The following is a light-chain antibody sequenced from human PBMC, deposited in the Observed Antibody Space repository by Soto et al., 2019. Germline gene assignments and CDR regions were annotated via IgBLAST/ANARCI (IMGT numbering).Light chain of an antibody. CDR2: DAY. Sequence: NVLTQSPGTLSLSPGERATLSCRASQSFRGLLAWYQQKPGQAPRLLIYDAYNRATGIPPRFSGSGSGTDFTLTISSLEPEDSAVYYCQQRHMWPITFGQGTRLEI. CDR1: QSFRGL. J-gene: IGKJ5*01. V-gene: IGKV3-11*01. CDR3: QQRHMWPIT.